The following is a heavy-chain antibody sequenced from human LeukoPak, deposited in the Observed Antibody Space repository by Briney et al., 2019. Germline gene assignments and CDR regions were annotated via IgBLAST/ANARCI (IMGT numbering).Heavy chain of an antibody. V-gene: IGHV1-18*01. D-gene: IGHD3-10*01. J-gene: IGHJ3*02. CDR2: ISAYNGNT. CDR1: GYTFTSYG. Sequence: ASVKVSCKASGYTFTSYGISWVRQAPGQGLEWMGWISAYNGNTNYAQKLQGRVTMTIDTSTSTAYMELRSLRSDDTAVYYCARDLVLLWFGELSDAFDIWGQGTMVTVSS. CDR3: ARDLVLLWFGELSDAFDI.